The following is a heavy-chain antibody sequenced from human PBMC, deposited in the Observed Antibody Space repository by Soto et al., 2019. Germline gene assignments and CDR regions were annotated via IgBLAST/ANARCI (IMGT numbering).Heavy chain of an antibody. J-gene: IGHJ1*01. V-gene: IGHV3-9*01. CDR3: AISQDRGGRTTFLY. Sequence: PGGSLRLSCAVSGFTFDDNAMHWVRQAPEKGLEWVSGINWKSDIGYADSVKGRVTISRDYAENSHYLQMNSLRAEDTALYYCAISQDRGGRTTFLYWGQGILVTVSS. CDR2: INWKSDI. CDR1: GFTFDDNA. D-gene: IGHD3-16*01.